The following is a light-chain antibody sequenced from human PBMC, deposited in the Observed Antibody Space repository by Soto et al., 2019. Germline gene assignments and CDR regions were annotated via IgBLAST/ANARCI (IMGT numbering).Light chain of an antibody. CDR1: QSAKTY. Sequence: EIVMTQSPATLSVSPGDRATLSCRASQSAKTYLAWYQQKPGQAPRLLIYVASSRPTGIPARFSGSGSGTEFTLTISSLQSEDFAVYYCQQYNNWPYTFGQGTKLEIK. CDR2: VAS. V-gene: IGKV3-15*01. J-gene: IGKJ2*01. CDR3: QQYNNWPYT.